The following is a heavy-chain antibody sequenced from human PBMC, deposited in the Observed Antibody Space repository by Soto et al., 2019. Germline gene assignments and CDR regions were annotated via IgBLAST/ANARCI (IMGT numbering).Heavy chain of an antibody. CDR1: GFTFSSYS. D-gene: IGHD6-13*01. J-gene: IGHJ6*02. CDR3: ARDRSRRSRAPNYGMDV. Sequence: GGSLRLSCAASGFTFSSYSMNWVRQAPGKGLEWVSSISCSSSYIYYADSVKGRFTISRDNAKNSLYLQMNSLRAEDTAVYYCARDRSRRSRAPNYGMDVWGQGTTVTVSS. V-gene: IGHV3-21*01. CDR2: ISCSSSYI.